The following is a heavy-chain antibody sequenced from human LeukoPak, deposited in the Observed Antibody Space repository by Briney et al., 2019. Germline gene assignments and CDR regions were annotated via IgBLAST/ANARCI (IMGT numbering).Heavy chain of an antibody. J-gene: IGHJ4*02. Sequence: SVKVSCKASGGSFSNHAISWVRQAPGQGLEWMGVIIPNYGTTNYAQKFQGRVTITADESTSTLYMELRSLTSEDTAVYYCARWAGESSSWYPALFDYWGQGTLVTVSS. CDR2: IIPNYGTT. CDR3: ARWAGESSSWYPALFDY. V-gene: IGHV1-69*13. CDR1: GGSFSNHA. D-gene: IGHD6-13*01.